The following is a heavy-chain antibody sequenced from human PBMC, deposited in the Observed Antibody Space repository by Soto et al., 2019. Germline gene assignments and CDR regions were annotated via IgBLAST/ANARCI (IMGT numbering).Heavy chain of an antibody. V-gene: IGHV4-34*01. D-gene: IGHD4-17*01. Sequence: SETLSLTCAVYGGSFSGYYWSWIRQPPGKGLKWIGEINHSGSTNYNPSLKSRVTISVDTSKNQFSLKLSSETAADTAVYYCERAPSPTVITVYYFDYWGQGTLVTVSS. CDR2: INHSGST. CDR3: ERAPSPTVITVYYFDY. J-gene: IGHJ4*02. CDR1: GGSFSGYY.